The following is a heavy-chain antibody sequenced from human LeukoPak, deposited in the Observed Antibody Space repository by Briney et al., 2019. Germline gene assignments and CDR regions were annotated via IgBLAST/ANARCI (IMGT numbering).Heavy chain of an antibody. CDR1: GFTFSSYA. J-gene: IGHJ5*01. Sequence: GGSLRLSCAASGFTFSSYAMGWVRQAPGKGLEWVSAISGSGGSTYYADSVKGRFTISRDNSKNTLYLQMNSLRAEDTAVYYCAKFTLDYVWGSYLDSWGQGTLVTVSS. V-gene: IGHV3-23*01. D-gene: IGHD3-16*01. CDR2: ISGSGGST. CDR3: AKFTLDYVWGSYLDS.